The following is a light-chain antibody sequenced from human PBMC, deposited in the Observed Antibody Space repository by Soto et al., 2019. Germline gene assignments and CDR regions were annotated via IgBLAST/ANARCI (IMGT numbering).Light chain of an antibody. J-gene: IGKJ5*01. Sequence: EILITQSPATLSVSPVERVTLSCMARQSVGSNLAWYQQKPGQAPRLLIYGASTRATGIPARFSGSGSGTDFTLTISSLGPEDFAVYYCQQRSNWPSITFGQGTRLEIK. CDR1: QSVGSN. CDR2: GAS. V-gene: IGKV3-15*01. CDR3: QQRSNWPSIT.